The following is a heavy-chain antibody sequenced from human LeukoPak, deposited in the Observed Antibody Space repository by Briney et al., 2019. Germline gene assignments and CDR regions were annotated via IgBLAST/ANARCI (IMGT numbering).Heavy chain of an antibody. Sequence: PGGSLRLSCAASGFTFSSYWMSWVRQAPGKGLEWVANIKQDGSEKYYVDSVKGRFTISRDNAKNSLYLQMNSLRAEDTAVYYCARGLGYCSGGSCFDCWGQGTLVTVSS. V-gene: IGHV3-7*01. D-gene: IGHD2-15*01. CDR1: GFTFSSYW. CDR3: ARGLGYCSGGSCFDC. CDR2: IKQDGSEK. J-gene: IGHJ4*02.